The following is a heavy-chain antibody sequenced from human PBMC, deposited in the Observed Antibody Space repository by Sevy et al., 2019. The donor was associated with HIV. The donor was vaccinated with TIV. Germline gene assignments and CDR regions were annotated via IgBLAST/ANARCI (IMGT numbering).Heavy chain of an antibody. J-gene: IGHJ2*01. CDR1: GFTVSGNY. CDR2: IFSGGNT. V-gene: IGHV3-66*01. Sequence: GGSLRLSCAASGFTVSGNYMSWVRPAPGKGLEWVSGIFSGGNTHFADSVKGRFTISRDNSKNTLSLQMNSLSAEDTAVYYCARAVEDYSDSSAWDWYFDLWGRGTLVTVSS. D-gene: IGHD3-22*01. CDR3: ARAVEDYSDSSAWDWYFDL.